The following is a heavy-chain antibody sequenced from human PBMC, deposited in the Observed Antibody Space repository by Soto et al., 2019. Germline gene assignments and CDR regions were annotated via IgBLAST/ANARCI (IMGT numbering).Heavy chain of an antibody. CDR3: ARQRPTDGRWEFANYYGMDV. D-gene: IGHD1-26*01. V-gene: IGHV4-34*12. CDR2: IIHSEST. Sequence: SETLSLTCAVYGGSFSAYYWSWVRQPPGKGLEWIGEIIHSESTKYNPSLKSRVTISVDTSKNQFSLKLSSVTAADTAVYYCARQRPTDGRWEFANYYGMDVWGQRDPGHRLL. CDR1: GGSFSAYY. J-gene: IGHJ6*04.